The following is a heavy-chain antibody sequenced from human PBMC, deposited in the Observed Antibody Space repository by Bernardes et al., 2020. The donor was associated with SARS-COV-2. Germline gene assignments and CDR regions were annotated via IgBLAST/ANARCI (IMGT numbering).Heavy chain of an antibody. CDR2: IYHSRFT. CDR1: GASIRSSY. D-gene: IGHD3-3*01. V-gene: IGHV4-59*01. Sequence: SEALSTTCTVSGASIRSSYWSWIRQPPGPGLAWLGYIYHSRFTSYNPSLKSRVTISIDTSKSQFSLKLSSVTAADTAVYYCARLRSKDMYDFWSGFFDYWGQGSLVTVSS. CDR3: ARLRSKDMYDFWSGFFDY. J-gene: IGHJ4*02.